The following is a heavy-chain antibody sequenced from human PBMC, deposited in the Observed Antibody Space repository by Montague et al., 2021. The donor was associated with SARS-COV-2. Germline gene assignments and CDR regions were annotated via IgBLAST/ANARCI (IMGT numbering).Heavy chain of an antibody. J-gene: IGHJ3*02. CDR3: ARPLVRGVPKAFDI. CDR1: GGSITRNYY. Sequence: SETRSLTRTLSGGSITRNYYWGWIRQPPGKGLEWVGNIYYSGTTXINPSLESRVTISVDASKNQFSLNLTSVTAADTAVYYCARPLVRGVPKAFDIWGQGALVIVSS. D-gene: IGHD3-10*01. V-gene: IGHV4-39*01. CDR2: IYYSGTT.